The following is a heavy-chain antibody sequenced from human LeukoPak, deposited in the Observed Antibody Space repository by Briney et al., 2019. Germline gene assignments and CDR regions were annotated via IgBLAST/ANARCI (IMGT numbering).Heavy chain of an antibody. V-gene: IGHV3-7*03. D-gene: IGHD2-15*01. Sequence: GGSLRLSCAASGFTFSSYWMSWVRQAPGKGLEWVANIKQDGSEKYYVDSVKGRFTISRDNAKNSLYLQMNSLRVEDTALYYCAREGYCSGGSCLDAFDIWGQGTMVTVSS. CDR1: GFTFSSYW. CDR2: IKQDGSEK. CDR3: AREGYCSGGSCLDAFDI. J-gene: IGHJ3*02.